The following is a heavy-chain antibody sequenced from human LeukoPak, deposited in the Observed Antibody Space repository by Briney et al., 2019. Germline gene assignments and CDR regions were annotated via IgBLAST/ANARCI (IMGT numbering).Heavy chain of an antibody. CDR2: ISGSGGST. Sequence: GGSLRLSCAASGFTFSSYAMNWVRQAPGKGLEWVSAISGSGGSTYYADSVKGRFTISRDNSKNTLYLQMNSLRAEDTAVYYCAKEGGNGYYLIYFDYWGQGTLVTVSS. CDR3: AKEGGNGYYLIYFDY. V-gene: IGHV3-23*01. J-gene: IGHJ4*02. CDR1: GFTFSSYA. D-gene: IGHD3-3*01.